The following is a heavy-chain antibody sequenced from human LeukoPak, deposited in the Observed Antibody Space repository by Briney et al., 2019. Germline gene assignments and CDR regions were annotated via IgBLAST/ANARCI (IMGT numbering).Heavy chain of an antibody. V-gene: IGHV4-59*01. CDR3: ARGAVTTYYYYGMDV. Sequence: SETLSLTCTVSGGSISSYYWSWLRQPPGKGLEWGGYILYGGSTNYNPSSNSRASTEADTTTNQFSLKPSSEPAAGLAVYYCARGAVTTYYYYGMDVWGQGTTVTVSS. J-gene: IGHJ6*02. CDR1: GGSISSYY. D-gene: IGHD4-11*01. CDR2: ILYGGST.